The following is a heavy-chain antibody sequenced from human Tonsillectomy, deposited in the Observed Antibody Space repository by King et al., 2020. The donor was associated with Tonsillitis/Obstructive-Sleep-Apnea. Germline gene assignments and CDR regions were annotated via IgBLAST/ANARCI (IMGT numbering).Heavy chain of an antibody. D-gene: IGHD2-2*01. CDR3: AKDKPSRGGPAFDY. CDR1: GFTLSSSS. V-gene: IGHV3-23*04. Sequence: VQLVESGGGLVQPGGSLRLSCAASGFTLSSSSMSWVRQAPEKGLEWLSSLNKDSVRTYYADSVKGRFTISRDDSTNTLFLQMSSLRAEDTAVYFCAKDKPSRGGPAFDYGGQGNRGTGSA. CDR2: LNKDSVRT. J-gene: IGHJ4*02.